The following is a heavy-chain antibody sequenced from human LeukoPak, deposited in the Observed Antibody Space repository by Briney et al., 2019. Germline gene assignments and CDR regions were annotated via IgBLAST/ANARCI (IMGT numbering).Heavy chain of an antibody. CDR2: IDYSGTT. V-gene: IGHV4-39*07. CDR3: AREVDAAAAYNWFDP. J-gene: IGHJ5*02. D-gene: IGHD2-2*01. CDR1: GGSISSSSYY. Sequence: PSETLSLTCTVSGGSISSSSYYWVWIHQPPGKGLEWIGTIDYSGTTYYKPSLKSRVTISVDTSKNQFSLKLSSVTAADTAVYYCAREVDAAAAYNWFDPWGQGTLVTVSS.